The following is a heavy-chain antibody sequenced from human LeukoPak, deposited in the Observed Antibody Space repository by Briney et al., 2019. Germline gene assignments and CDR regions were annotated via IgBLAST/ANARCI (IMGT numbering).Heavy chain of an antibody. CDR2: IIPIFGIA. Sequence: SVKVSCKASGGTFSSYAISWVRQAPGQGLEWMGRIIPIFGIANYAQKLQGRVTITADKSTSTAYMELSSLRSEDTAVYYCARDRLKAAMVYYYYGMDVWGQGTTVTVSS. D-gene: IGHD5-18*01. J-gene: IGHJ6*02. V-gene: IGHV1-69*04. CDR1: GGTFSSYA. CDR3: ARDRLKAAMVYYYYGMDV.